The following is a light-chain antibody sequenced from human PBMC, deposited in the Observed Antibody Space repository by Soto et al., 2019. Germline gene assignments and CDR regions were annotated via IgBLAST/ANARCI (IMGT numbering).Light chain of an antibody. J-gene: IGLJ3*02. V-gene: IGLV1-47*01. CDR2: RDD. CDR1: SSNVERNY. CDR3: AVWDDRLSGL. Sequence: QPVLTQPPSASGTPGQRVIITCSGGSSNVERNYVYWYQHLPGTAPKLLIYRDDQRPSGVPDRFSGSKSGTSASLAISGLRSEDEAAYYCAVWDDRLSGLFGGGTQLTVL.